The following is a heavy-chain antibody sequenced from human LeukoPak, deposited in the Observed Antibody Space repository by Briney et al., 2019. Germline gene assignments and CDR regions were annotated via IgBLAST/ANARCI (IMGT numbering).Heavy chain of an antibody. D-gene: IGHD6-13*01. CDR3: AKRSSWYRGIDY. CDR2: ISGSGGST. V-gene: IGHV3-23*01. J-gene: IGHJ4*02. Sequence: GGSLRPSCAASGFTFSSYAMSWVRQAPGKGLEWVSAISGSGGSTYYADSVKGRFTISRDNSKNTLYLQMTSLRAEDTAVYYCAKRSSWYRGIDYWGQGTLVTVSS. CDR1: GFTFSSYA.